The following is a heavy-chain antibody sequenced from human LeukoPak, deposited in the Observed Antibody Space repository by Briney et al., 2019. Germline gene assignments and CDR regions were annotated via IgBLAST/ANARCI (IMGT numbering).Heavy chain of an antibody. V-gene: IGHV3-30*02. Sequence: GGSLRLSCEVSGFIFRNYGMHWVRRTPGKGLEWVAFIRSDGSDKYYADSVKGRFTISRDNAENSLYLQMDSLRAEDTAVYYCVRDRLGDWYIRDFDSWGQGTLVTVSS. CDR3: VRDRLGDWYIRDFDS. D-gene: IGHD5-24*01. J-gene: IGHJ4*02. CDR2: IRSDGSDK. CDR1: GFIFRNYG.